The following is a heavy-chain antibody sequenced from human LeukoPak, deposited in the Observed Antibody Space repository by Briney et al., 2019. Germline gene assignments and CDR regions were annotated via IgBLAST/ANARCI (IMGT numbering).Heavy chain of an antibody. Sequence: SETPSLTCTVSGGSISSYYWSWIRQPPGKGLEWIGYIYYSGSTNYNPSLKSRVTISVDTSKNQFSLKLSSVTAADTAVYYCAREDSADAFDIWGQGTMVTVSS. CDR3: AREDSADAFDI. V-gene: IGHV4-59*01. J-gene: IGHJ3*02. CDR1: GGSISSYY. CDR2: IYYSGST.